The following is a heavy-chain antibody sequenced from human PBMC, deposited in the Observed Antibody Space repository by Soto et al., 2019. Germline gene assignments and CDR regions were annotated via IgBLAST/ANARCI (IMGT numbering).Heavy chain of an antibody. V-gene: IGHV3-64D*06. CDR2: ISSNGGST. CDR1: GFTFSSYA. CDR3: VKDYYGSGSYYPGP. Sequence: PGGSLRLSCSASGFTFSSYAMHWVRQAPGKGLEYVSAISSNGGSTYYADSVKGRFTISRDNSKNTLYLRMSSLRAEDTAVYYCVKDYYGSGSYYPGPWGQGTLVTVSS. D-gene: IGHD3-10*01. J-gene: IGHJ5*02.